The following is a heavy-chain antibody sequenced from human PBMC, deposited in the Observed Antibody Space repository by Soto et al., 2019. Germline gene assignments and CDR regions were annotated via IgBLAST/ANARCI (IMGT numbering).Heavy chain of an antibody. D-gene: IGHD1-1*01. CDR1: GFTFSSHG. J-gene: IGHJ4*02. CDR2: IWYDGSNK. CDR3: VRWGNWKVPDH. V-gene: IGHV3-33*08. Sequence: VQLVESGGGLVQPGGSLRLSCAASGFTFSSHGMHWVRQAPGKGPEWVAVIWYDGSNKYYADSVRGRFTISRDNAKNTLYLQMNSLRVEDSAVYHCVRWGNWKVPDHWGQGTLVTVSS.